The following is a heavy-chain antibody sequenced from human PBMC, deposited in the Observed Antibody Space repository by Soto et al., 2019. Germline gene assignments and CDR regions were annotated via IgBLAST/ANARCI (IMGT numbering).Heavy chain of an antibody. CDR2: IWSDGSNK. D-gene: IGHD6-13*01. J-gene: IGHJ4*02. CDR3: ARDQEDEGAAGKFAFDY. V-gene: IGHV3-33*01. CDR1: GFTFSSYG. Sequence: QVQLVESGGGVVQPGRSLRLSCAASGFTFSSYGMHWVRQAPGKGLEWVAVIWSDGSNKYYADSVKGRFTISRDNSKNTLYLQMNSLRAEDTAVYYCARDQEDEGAAGKFAFDYWGQGTLVTVSS.